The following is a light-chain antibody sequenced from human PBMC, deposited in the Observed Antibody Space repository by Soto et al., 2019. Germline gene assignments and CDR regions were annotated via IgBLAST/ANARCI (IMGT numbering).Light chain of an antibody. J-gene: IGKJ1*01. CDR2: DAS. Sequence: DIQMTQSPSTLSASVGDRVTITCRASQSISSWLAWYQQKPGKAPKLLIYDASSLESGVPSRFSGGGSGTEFTLTISSLQPDDFATYYCQQYNSYLRTFGQGTKV. V-gene: IGKV1-5*01. CDR1: QSISSW. CDR3: QQYNSYLRT.